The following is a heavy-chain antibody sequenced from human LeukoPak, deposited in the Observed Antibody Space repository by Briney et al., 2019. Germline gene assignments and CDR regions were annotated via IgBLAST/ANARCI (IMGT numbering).Heavy chain of an antibody. J-gene: IGHJ3*02. CDR3: AADSTYYYDSSGPKTAFDI. D-gene: IGHD3-22*01. V-gene: IGHV1-8*01. CDR2: MNPNSGNT. CDR1: GYTFTSYD. Sequence: ASVKVSCKASGYTFTSYDINWVRQATGQGLEWMGWMNPNSGNTGYAQKFQGRVTMTEDTPTDTAYMELSSLRSEDTAVYYCAADSTYYYDSSGPKTAFDIWGQGTMVTVSS.